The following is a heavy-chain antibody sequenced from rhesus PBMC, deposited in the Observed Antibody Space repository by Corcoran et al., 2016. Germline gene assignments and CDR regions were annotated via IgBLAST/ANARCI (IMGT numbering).Heavy chain of an antibody. V-gene: IGHV4-127*01. CDR3: VRRPEQWQAYFDD. Sequence: QVQLQESGPGLVKPSETLSLTCCVYGYSLSRGPGWGWIRQSPGEGREWVGYIGGNRGRTNYNPALRSLVTISKETYKNQFSLKIRSMTAADTAVYYCVRRPEQWQAYFDDWGQGVLVTVSS. CDR1: GYSLSRGPG. CDR2: IGGNRGRT. D-gene: IGHD5-24*01. J-gene: IGHJ4*01.